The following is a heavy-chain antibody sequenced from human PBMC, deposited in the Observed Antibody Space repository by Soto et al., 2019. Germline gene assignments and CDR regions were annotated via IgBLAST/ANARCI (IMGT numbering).Heavy chain of an antibody. Sequence: EVQLVESGGGLVQPGRSLRLSCAASGFTFDDYAMHWVRQAPGKGLEWVSCISWNSGSIGYADSVKGRFTISRDNAKNSLYLQMNSLRAEDTALYYCAKEGSYGDYLGYWGQGTLVTVSS. J-gene: IGHJ4*02. D-gene: IGHD1-26*01. CDR2: ISWNSGSI. CDR3: AKEGSYGDYLGY. CDR1: GFTFDDYA. V-gene: IGHV3-9*01.